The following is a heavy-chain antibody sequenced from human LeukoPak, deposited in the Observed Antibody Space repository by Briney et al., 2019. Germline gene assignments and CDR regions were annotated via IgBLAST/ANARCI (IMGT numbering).Heavy chain of an antibody. CDR1: GGTVSSYA. V-gene: IGHV1-69*13. D-gene: IGHD4-17*01. CDR2: IIPIFGTA. CDR3: ARGTTVTMIGDVFYYYMDV. J-gene: IGHJ6*03. Sequence: SVKVSCKASGGTVSSYAISWVRQAPGQGLEWMGGIIPIFGTANYAQKFQGRVTITADESTSTAYMELSSLRSEDTAVYYCARGTTVTMIGDVFYYYMDVWGKGTTVTVSS.